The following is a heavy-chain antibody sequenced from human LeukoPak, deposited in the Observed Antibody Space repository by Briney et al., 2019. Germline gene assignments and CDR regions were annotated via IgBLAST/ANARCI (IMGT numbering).Heavy chain of an antibody. CDR1: GFTFSSYS. CDR2: ISSSSSYI. J-gene: IGHJ4*02. Sequence: GGSLRLSCSASGFTFSSYSMNWVRQAPGKGLEWVSSISSSSSYIYYADSVKGRFTISRDNAKNSLYLQMNSLRAEDTAGYYCARDQLKRYSSGWYWWGQGTLVTVSS. V-gene: IGHV3-21*01. D-gene: IGHD6-19*01. CDR3: ARDQLKRYSSGWYW.